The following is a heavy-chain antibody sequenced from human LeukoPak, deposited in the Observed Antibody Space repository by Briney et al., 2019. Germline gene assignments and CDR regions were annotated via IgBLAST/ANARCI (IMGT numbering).Heavy chain of an antibody. D-gene: IGHD7-27*01. CDR3: ARESPGDFDF. CDR1: GYTFTNYG. J-gene: IGHJ4*02. CDR2: ISAHTGDT. V-gene: IGHV1-18*01. Sequence: ASVKVSCKASGYTFTNYGINWVRQAPGQGLEWVGWISAHTGDTNYAQKVQGRVTMTADTSTSTVHMELRSLKSDDTAIYYCARESPGDFDFWGQGTLVTVSS.